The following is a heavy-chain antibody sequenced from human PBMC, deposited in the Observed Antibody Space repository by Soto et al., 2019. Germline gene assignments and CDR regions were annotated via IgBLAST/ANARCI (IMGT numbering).Heavy chain of an antibody. CDR1: GFTFSKFA. Sequence: EVQLLESGGGLVQPGGSLRLSCAASGFTFSKFAMGWVRQAPGKGLEWVSAIGDSGDSIYYADSVKGRFTIFRDNSKNTLYLQMNSLRAEDTGVYYCAKDQDVRMVGPFDYWGQGTLVTVSS. D-gene: IGHD2-15*01. CDR3: AKDQDVRMVGPFDY. J-gene: IGHJ4*02. CDR2: IGDSGDSI. V-gene: IGHV3-23*01.